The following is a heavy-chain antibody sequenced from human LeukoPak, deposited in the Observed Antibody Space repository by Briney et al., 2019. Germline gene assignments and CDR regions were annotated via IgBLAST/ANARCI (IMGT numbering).Heavy chain of an antibody. CDR3: ARGVGYCSSTSCEDAFDI. CDR1: GFTVSSNY. V-gene: IGHV3-53*01. Sequence: GGSLRLSCAASGFTVSSNYMSWVRLAPGKGLEWVSVIYSGGRTYYADSVKGRFTISRDNSRNTLFLQMNSLRAEDTAVYYCARGVGYCSSTSCEDAFDIWGQGTMVTVSS. D-gene: IGHD2-2*03. CDR2: IYSGGRT. J-gene: IGHJ3*02.